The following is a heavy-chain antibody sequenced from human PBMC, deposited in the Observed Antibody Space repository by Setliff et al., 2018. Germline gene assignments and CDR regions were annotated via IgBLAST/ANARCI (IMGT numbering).Heavy chain of an antibody. J-gene: IGHJ6*02. Sequence: PGGSLRLSCAASGFSFSYFYMSWVRQAPGKGLEWLSKNSGDGITIFYADSVRGRFTISRDNAKNSVFLQMNSLRADDTAVYYCARDGVYYAMDVWGQGTTVTVSS. CDR3: ARDGVYYAMDV. V-gene: IGHV3-11*04. CDR1: GFSFSYFY. CDR2: NSGDGITI.